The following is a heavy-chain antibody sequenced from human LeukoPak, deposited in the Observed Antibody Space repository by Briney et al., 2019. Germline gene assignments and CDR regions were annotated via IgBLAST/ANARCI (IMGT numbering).Heavy chain of an antibody. Sequence: PSETLSLTWTVSGXSIFSYYGSWIRQPPGKGLEWMGYIYYSGSTNYNPSLKSRVTISVDTSKNQFSLRVSSVTAADTAVYYCARHLNNCGDDCYIFDYWGQGTLVTVSS. CDR2: IYYSGST. V-gene: IGHV4-59*08. D-gene: IGHD2-21*01. CDR3: ARHLNNCGDDCYIFDY. CDR1: GXSIFSYY. J-gene: IGHJ4*02.